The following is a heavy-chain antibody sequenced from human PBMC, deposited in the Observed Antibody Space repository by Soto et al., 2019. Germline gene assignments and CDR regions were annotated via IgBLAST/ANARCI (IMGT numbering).Heavy chain of an antibody. Sequence: GGSLRLSCAVSGFTFSSYAMSWVRQAPGKGLEWVSTISGSGGSTYYADSVKGRFTISRDNSKNTLYLQMNSLRAEDTAVYYCAKGFGIAAGGTMFYFDYWGQGTLVTVSS. CDR3: AKGFGIAAGGTMFYFDY. V-gene: IGHV3-23*01. D-gene: IGHD6-13*01. J-gene: IGHJ4*02. CDR2: ISGSGGST. CDR1: GFTFSSYA.